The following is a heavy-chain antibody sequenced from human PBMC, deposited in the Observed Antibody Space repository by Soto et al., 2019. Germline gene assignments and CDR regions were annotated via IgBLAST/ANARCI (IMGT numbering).Heavy chain of an antibody. Sequence: GGSLRLSCAGSGFTFGDSYMSWIRQAPGKGLEWLSYISPGSRYPAYADSVKGRFTIYRDNAKRSLYLQMMSLTAEDTAIYYCVRGGGGGLFDPWGQGTMVTVS. CDR3: VRGGGGGLFDP. D-gene: IGHD2-15*01. J-gene: IGHJ5*02. V-gene: IGHV3-11*06. CDR2: ISPGSRYP. CDR1: GFTFGDSY.